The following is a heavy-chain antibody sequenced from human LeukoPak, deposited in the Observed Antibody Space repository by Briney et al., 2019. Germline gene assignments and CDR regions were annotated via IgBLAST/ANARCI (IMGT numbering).Heavy chain of an antibody. CDR2: IYHSGST. D-gene: IGHD2-15*01. Sequence: SETLSLTCTVSGYSISSGYYWGWIRQPPGKGLEWIGSIYHSGSTYYNPSLKSRVTISVDTSKNQFSLKVSSVTAADTAVYYCARQAIAATSNWFDPWGQGTLVTVSS. CDR3: ARQAIAATSNWFDP. CDR1: GYSISSGYY. J-gene: IGHJ5*02. V-gene: IGHV4-38-2*02.